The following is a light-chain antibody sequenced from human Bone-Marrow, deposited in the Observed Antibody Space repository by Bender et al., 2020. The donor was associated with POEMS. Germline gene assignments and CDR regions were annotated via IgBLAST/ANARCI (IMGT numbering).Light chain of an antibody. CDR1: LFGPES. J-gene: IGLJ1*01. CDR2: DAN. CDR3: QVWDMTSNVYV. V-gene: IGLV3-21*02. Sequence: SYVLTQPPSVSVAPGETATITCGGTLFGPESVHWYQQHPGQAPVPVLYDANDRPSGIPARFSGSNSGRTATLTISRVEAGDEADYFCQVWDMTSNVYVFGTGTKVTVL.